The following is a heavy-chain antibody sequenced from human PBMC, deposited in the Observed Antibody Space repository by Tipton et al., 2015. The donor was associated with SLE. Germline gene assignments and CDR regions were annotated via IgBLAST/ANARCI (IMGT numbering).Heavy chain of an antibody. J-gene: IGHJ6*04. CDR1: GGSISSGYY. CDR3: ARESPPVDV. V-gene: IGHV4-61*02. CDR2: IYTSGST. Sequence: TLSLTCTVSGGSISSGYYWSWIRQPPGKGLEWIGRIYTSGSTNYNPSLKSRVTISVDTSKNQFSLKLSSVTAADTAVYYCARESPPVDVWGKGTTVTVSS.